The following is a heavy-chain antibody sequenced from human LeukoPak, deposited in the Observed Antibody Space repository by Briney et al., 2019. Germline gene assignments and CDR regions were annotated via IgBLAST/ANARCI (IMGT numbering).Heavy chain of an antibody. CDR2: ISWNSGTL. Sequence: PGRSLRLSCAASGFTFDDFAMHWVRQAPGKGLEWVSSISWNSGTLAYADSVKGRFTISRDNAKNSLYLQTNSLRAEDTALYYCAKDYIEYSSSSFWSYFHYWGQGTLVTVSS. CDR3: AKDYIEYSSSSFWSYFHY. J-gene: IGHJ4*02. D-gene: IGHD6-6*01. V-gene: IGHV3-9*01. CDR1: GFTFDDFA.